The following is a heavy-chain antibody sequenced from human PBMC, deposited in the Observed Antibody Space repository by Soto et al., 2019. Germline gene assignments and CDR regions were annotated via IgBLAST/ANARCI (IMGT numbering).Heavy chain of an antibody. CDR2: IWYDGSNK. CDR1: GFTFSSYG. J-gene: IGHJ4*02. D-gene: IGHD6-13*01. V-gene: IGHV3-33*01. CDR3: ARWGIAAGDY. Sequence: QVQLVESGGGVVQPGRSLRLSCAASGFTFSSYGMHWVRQAPGKGLEWVAVIWYDGSNKYYADSVKGRFTISGDNSKNTLYLQMNSLRGEDTAVYYCARWGIAAGDYFGEGALVTVSS.